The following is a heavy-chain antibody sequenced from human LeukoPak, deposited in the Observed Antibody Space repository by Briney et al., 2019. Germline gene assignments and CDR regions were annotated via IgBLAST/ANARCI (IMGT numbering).Heavy chain of an antibody. Sequence: GGSLRLSCAASGFTFSSYSMNWVRQAPGKGLEWVSSISSSSSYIYYADSVKGRFTISRDNAKNSLYLQMNSLRAEDTAVYYCARDFIQAEAGTSLDYWGQGTLVTVSS. D-gene: IGHD6-19*01. J-gene: IGHJ4*02. CDR3: ARDFIQAEAGTSLDY. CDR1: GFTFSSYS. V-gene: IGHV3-21*01. CDR2: ISSSSSYI.